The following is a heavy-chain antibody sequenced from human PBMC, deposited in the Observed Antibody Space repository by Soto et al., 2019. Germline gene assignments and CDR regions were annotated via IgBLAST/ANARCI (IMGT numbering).Heavy chain of an antibody. CDR2: INHTGGT. CDR1: GGSFSGHF. Sequence: QVQLHQSGAGLLKPSETLSLTFAVYGGSFSGHFGSWIRQSPGKGLEWIGEINHTGGTNYNPSLKSRVTISVDTSQNQFSLKLTSVTAADTAVYYCARGSAGRGYYYSGMDIWGQGTAVTVSS. V-gene: IGHV4-34*01. CDR3: ARGSAGRGYYYSGMDI. J-gene: IGHJ6*02.